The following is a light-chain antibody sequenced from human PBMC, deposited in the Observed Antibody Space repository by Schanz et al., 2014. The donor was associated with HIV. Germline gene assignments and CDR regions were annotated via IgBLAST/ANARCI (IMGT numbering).Light chain of an antibody. J-gene: IGKJ1*01. V-gene: IGKV1-39*01. CDR3: QQSYSTPPWT. CDR1: QIISTY. Sequence: DIQMTQSPSSLSASVGDRVTITCRASQIISTYLNWYQQKPGKAPKLLIYAASSLHSGVPSRFSGSGSGTDFTLTISSLQPEDFATYYCQQSYSTPPWTFGQGTKVEIK. CDR2: AAS.